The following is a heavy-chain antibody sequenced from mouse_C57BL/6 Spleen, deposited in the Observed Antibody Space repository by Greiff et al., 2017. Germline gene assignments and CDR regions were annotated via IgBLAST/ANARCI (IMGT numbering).Heavy chain of an antibody. CDR2: IDPANGNT. J-gene: IGHJ4*01. V-gene: IGHV14-3*01. D-gene: IGHD2-3*01. Sequence: EVQLVESVAELVRPGASVKLSCTASGFNIKNTYMHWVKQRPEQGLEWIGRIDPANGNTKYAPKFQGKATITADTSSNTAYLQLSSLTSEDTAIYYSHDGYPYYAMDYWGQGTSVTVSS. CDR1: GFNIKNTY. CDR3: HDGYPYYAMDY.